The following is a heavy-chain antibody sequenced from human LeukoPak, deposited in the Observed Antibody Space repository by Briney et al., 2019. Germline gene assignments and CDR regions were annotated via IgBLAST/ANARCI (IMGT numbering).Heavy chain of an antibody. CDR2: IYYSGST. V-gene: IGHV4-39*07. J-gene: IGHJ4*02. Sequence: SETLSLTCTVSGGSISSSSYYWGWIRQPPGKGLEWIGSIYYSGSTYYNPSLKSRVTISVDKSKNQFSLKLSSVTAADTAVYYCASGAEYCSGGSCYWSYDYWGQGTLVTVSS. CDR3: ASGAEYCSGGSCYWSYDY. CDR1: GGSISSSSYY. D-gene: IGHD2-15*01.